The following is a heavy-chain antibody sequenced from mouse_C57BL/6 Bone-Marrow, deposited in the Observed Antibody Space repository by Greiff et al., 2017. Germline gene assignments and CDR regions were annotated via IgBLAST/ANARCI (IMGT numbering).Heavy chain of an antibody. CDR1: GFSLTSYG. D-gene: IGHD2-4*01. CDR3: ARKGDDYPWYFDV. J-gene: IGHJ1*03. CDR2: IWSGGST. Sequence: VQLQQSGPGLVQPSQSLSITCTVSGFSLTSYGVPWVRQSPGKGLEWLGVIWSGGSTDYNAAFISRLSISKDNSKSQVFFKMNSLHADDTAIYYCARKGDDYPWYFDVWGTGTTVTVSS. V-gene: IGHV2-2*01.